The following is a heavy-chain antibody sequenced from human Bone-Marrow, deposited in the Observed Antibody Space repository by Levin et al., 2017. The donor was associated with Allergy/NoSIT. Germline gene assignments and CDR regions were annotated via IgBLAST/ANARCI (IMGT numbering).Heavy chain of an antibody. J-gene: IGHJ6*02. CDR3: GRDWGYCSSTSCPGVDDYYPMDV. CDR1: EFTFRNYG. V-gene: IGHV3-33*01. Sequence: PGGSLRLSCAASEFTFRNYGMHWVRQAPGKGLEWVAVIWYDGSNKYYADSVKGRFTISRDNSKNTLFLQMNSLRAEDTAVYYCGRDWGYCSSTSCPGVDDYYPMDVWGQGTTVTVSS. D-gene: IGHD2-2*01. CDR2: IWYDGSNK.